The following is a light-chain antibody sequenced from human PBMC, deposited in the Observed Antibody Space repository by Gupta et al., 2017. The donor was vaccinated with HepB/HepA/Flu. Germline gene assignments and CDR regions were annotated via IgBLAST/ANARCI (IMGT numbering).Light chain of an antibody. CDR1: SSDVGDYDF. Sequence: QSALTQPASVSGSPGQSITISCTGTSSDVGDYDFVSWYQQHPGKAPKLIIYDVTNRPSGVSIRFSGSKSGNTDSLTLSGLQAEDEADYYCSSYTSDVTLDVVFGGGTKLTVL. CDR3: SSYTSDVTLDVV. V-gene: IGLV2-14*03. CDR2: DVT. J-gene: IGLJ2*01.